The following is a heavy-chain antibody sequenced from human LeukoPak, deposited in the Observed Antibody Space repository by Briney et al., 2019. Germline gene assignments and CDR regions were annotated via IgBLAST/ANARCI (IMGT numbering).Heavy chain of an antibody. V-gene: IGHV3-30-3*01. J-gene: IGHJ6*02. CDR2: ISYDGSNK. CDR3: ARAARAVAGTYYYGVDV. Sequence: GGSLRLSCAASGFTFSSYAMHWVRQAPGKGLEWVAVISYDGSNKYYADSVKGRFTISRDNSNNTLYLQMNSLRAEDTAVYYCARAARAVAGTYYYGVDVWGQETTVTVSS. D-gene: IGHD6-19*01. CDR1: GFTFSSYA.